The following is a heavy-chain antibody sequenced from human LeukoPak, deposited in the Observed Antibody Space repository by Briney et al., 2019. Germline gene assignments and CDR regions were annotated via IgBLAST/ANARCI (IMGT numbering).Heavy chain of an antibody. V-gene: IGHV4-30-2*01. CDR3: ARVYYDILTGYFGFDY. Sequence: PSQTLSLTCGVSGRSISSGVYSWSWIRQPPGKGLGWIGYISHSGDTYYNPSLKRRGTISIDRSKNQFSLKLSSVTAADTAVYYCARVYYDILTGYFGFDYWGQGTLVTVSS. CDR2: ISHSGDT. D-gene: IGHD3-9*01. J-gene: IGHJ4*02. CDR1: GRSISSGVYS.